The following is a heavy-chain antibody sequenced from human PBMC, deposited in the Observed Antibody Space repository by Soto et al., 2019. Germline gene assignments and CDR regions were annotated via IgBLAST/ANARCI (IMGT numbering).Heavy chain of an antibody. CDR1: GFTFSSYV. Sequence: EVQLLESGGGLVQPGGSLRLSCAASGFTFSSYVMNWVRQAPGKGLEWVSAISGSSYSTFYADSVKGRVTISSDTSKNTLYLQMNSLRADDTAVYYCAKCSITVFGPEEGILDDWGQGTLVTVSS. V-gene: IGHV3-23*01. CDR2: ISGSSYST. D-gene: IGHD3-3*01. CDR3: AKCSITVFGPEEGILDD. J-gene: IGHJ4*02.